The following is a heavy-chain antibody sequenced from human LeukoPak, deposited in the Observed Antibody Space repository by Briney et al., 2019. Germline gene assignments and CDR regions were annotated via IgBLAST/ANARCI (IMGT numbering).Heavy chain of an antibody. CDR3: AKRGSYGNWFDP. CDR2: INHSGST. V-gene: IGHV4-34*01. CDR1: GGSFTDYY. J-gene: IGHJ5*02. D-gene: IGHD1-26*01. Sequence: SETLSLTCAFYGGSFTDYYWSWIRQPPGKGLEWIGEINHSGSTNYNPSLKSRVTISVDTSKNQFSLKLSSVTAADTAVYYCAKRGSYGNWFDPWGQGTLVTVSS.